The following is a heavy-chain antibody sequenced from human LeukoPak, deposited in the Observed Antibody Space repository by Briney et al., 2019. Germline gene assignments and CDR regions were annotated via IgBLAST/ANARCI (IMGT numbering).Heavy chain of an antibody. J-gene: IGHJ5*02. Sequence: SVKVSCKASGGTFSSYAISWVRQAPGQGLEWMGRIIPIFGTANYAQKFQGRVTITTDESTSTAYMELSGLRSEDTAVYYCATAPYSSGWINWFDPWGQGTLVTVSS. D-gene: IGHD6-19*01. CDR2: IIPIFGTA. CDR3: ATAPYSSGWINWFDP. CDR1: GGTFSSYA. V-gene: IGHV1-69*05.